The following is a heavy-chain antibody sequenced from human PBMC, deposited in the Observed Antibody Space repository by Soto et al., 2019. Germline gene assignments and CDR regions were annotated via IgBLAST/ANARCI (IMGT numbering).Heavy chain of an antibody. D-gene: IGHD3-9*01. CDR3: ATPRHYDILTGYSGFDY. Sequence: SETLSLTCAVYGGSFSGYYWSWIRQPPGKGLEWIGEINHSGSTNYNPSLKSRVTISVDTSKNQFSLKLSSVTAADTAVYYCATPRHYDILTGYSGFDYWGQGTLVTVSS. V-gene: IGHV4-34*01. CDR2: INHSGST. CDR1: GGSFSGYY. J-gene: IGHJ4*02.